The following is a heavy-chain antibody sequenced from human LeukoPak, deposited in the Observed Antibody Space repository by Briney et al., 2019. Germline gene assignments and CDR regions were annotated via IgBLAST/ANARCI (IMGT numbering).Heavy chain of an antibody. D-gene: IGHD1-1*01. Sequence: PGGSLRLSCAASGFTFSSYGMHWVRQAPGKGLEWVAVIPYDGSNKYYADSVKGRFTISRDNSKNTLYLQMNSLRAEDTAVYYCAKSAGNNWFDPWGQGTLVTVSS. V-gene: IGHV3-30*18. CDR2: IPYDGSNK. J-gene: IGHJ5*02. CDR3: AKSAGNNWFDP. CDR1: GFTFSSYG.